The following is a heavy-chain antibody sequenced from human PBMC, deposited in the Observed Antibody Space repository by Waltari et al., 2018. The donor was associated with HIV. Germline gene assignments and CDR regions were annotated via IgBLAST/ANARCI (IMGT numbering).Heavy chain of an antibody. Sequence: DVQLVESGGGLVQPGGSLRLSCGASGFLFASYWMFLVRQAPGEGLVWVARIKTDGTITTYADSVKGRFVISRDNAKNTLFLQMNSLRVEDTAVYYCTRTLQDLYFFDEWGQGTLVTVSS. V-gene: IGHV3-74*01. J-gene: IGHJ4*02. CDR2: IKTDGTIT. CDR3: TRTLQDLYFFDE. D-gene: IGHD1-1*01. CDR1: GFLFASYW.